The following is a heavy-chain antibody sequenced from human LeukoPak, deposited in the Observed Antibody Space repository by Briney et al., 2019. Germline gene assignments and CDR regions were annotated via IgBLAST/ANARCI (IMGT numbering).Heavy chain of an antibody. CDR2: IYYSGST. CDR1: GGSISSYY. D-gene: IGHD3-10*01. J-gene: IGHJ4*02. CDR3: ARHYGSGSYYGDY. Sequence: PSETLSLTCTVSGGSISSYYWSWIRQPPGKGLEWIGYIYYSGSTNYNPSLKSRVTISVDTSKNQFSLKLSSVTAADTAVYYCARHYGSGSYYGDYWGQGTLVTVSS. V-gene: IGHV4-59*08.